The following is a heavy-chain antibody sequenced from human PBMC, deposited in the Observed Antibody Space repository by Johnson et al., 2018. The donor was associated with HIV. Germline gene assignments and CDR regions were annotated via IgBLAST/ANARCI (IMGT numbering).Heavy chain of an antibody. CDR2: IKSKTDGGTT. V-gene: IGHV3-15*01. Sequence: VQLVVSGGGLVQPGGSLRLSCAASGFTVNSNYMSWVRQAPGKGLEWVGRIKSKTDGGTTDYAAPVKGRFTISRDDSKNTLYLQMNSLKTEDTAVYYCTTGLSSGKGAFDIWGQGTMVTVSS. J-gene: IGHJ3*02. CDR3: TTGLSSGKGAFDI. D-gene: IGHD5-12*01. CDR1: GFTVNSNY.